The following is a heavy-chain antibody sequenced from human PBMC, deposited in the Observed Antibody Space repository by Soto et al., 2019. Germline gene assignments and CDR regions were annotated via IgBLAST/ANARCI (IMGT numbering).Heavy chain of an antibody. CDR2: LSGGGGTT. D-gene: IGHD1-26*01. J-gene: IGHJ4*02. CDR3: EKNIIVGATSFDY. Sequence: EVQLLESGGGVVQPGGSLRLSCAASGFTFSNFAMSWVRQAPGKGLEWVSGLSGGGGTTYYVDSVKGRFIISRDNSKKTVHLQMNSLRAEDTAVYYCEKNIIVGATSFDYWGQGTLVTVSS. V-gene: IGHV3-23*01. CDR1: GFTFSNFA.